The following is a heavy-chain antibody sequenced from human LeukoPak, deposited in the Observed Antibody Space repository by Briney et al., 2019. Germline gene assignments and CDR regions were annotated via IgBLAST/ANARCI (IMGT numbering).Heavy chain of an antibody. V-gene: IGHV4-59*01. Sequence: SETLSLTCTVSGGSISSYYWSWIRLPPGKGLEWIGYLSKSGNTNYSPSLKSRVAIFGDTSKNQFFLKLSSVTAADTAVYYCARARYVNSFYAFDIWGQGTLVTVSS. CDR1: GGSISSYY. CDR2: LSKSGNT. J-gene: IGHJ3*02. D-gene: IGHD3-9*01. CDR3: ARARYVNSFYAFDI.